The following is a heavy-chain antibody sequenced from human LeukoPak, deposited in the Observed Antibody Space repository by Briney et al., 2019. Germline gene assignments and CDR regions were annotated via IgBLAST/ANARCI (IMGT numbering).Heavy chain of an antibody. CDR1: GYTFTSYY. CDR2: INPSGSST. J-gene: IGHJ4*02. D-gene: IGHD2-2*01. CDR3: ARGYCYNSNCYGNFDF. Sequence: GASVTVSCTASGYTFTSYYLHWVRQAPGQGLEWMGLINPSGSSTSNTQKFQGRVTMTRDTSTSTVYMELSSLRSEDTAVYYCARGYCYNSNCYGNFDFWGQGTLVTVSS. V-gene: IGHV1-46*01.